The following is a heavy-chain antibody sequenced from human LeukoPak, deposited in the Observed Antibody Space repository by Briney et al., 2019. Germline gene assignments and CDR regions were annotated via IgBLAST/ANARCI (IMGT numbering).Heavy chain of an antibody. D-gene: IGHD3-16*01. CDR2: IYYSGST. V-gene: IGHV4-39*07. CDR1: GGSISSGDYY. CDR3: AKLRGLFRLGYYYGMDV. J-gene: IGHJ6*02. Sequence: PSQTLSLTCTVSGGSISSGDYYWGWIRQPPGKGLEWIGSIYYSGSTNYNPSLKSRVTISVDTSKNQFSLKLSSVTAADTAVYYCAKLRGLFRLGYYYGMDVWGQGTTVTVSS.